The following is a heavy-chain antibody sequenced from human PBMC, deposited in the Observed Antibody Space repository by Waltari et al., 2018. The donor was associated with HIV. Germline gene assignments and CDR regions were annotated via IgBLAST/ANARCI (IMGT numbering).Heavy chain of an antibody. CDR1: GFTFSSYW. D-gene: IGHD6-13*01. V-gene: IGHV3-7*01. J-gene: IGHJ4*02. CDR2: RKQDGIEI. Sequence: EVQLVESGGGLVQPGGSLRLSCAASGFTFSSYWMSWVRQAPGKGLEWVANRKQDGIEIYYVDSVKGRFTISRDNANNSLYLQMNSLRAEDTAVYFCARRGGRSSPLGYWGQGTLVTVSS. CDR3: ARRGGRSSPLGY.